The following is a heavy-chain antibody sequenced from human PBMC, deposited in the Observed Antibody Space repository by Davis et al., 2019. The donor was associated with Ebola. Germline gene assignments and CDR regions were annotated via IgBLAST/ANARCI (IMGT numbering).Heavy chain of an antibody. V-gene: IGHV5-51*01. Sequence: KVSCKGSGYRFTSYWISWVRQMPGKGLEWMGIVYPGDSDTRYSPSFQGRVTISADKSISTAYLQWSSLKASDTAIYYCARGTNGYNPGGYFDSWGQGTLVTVSS. CDR2: VYPGDSDT. D-gene: IGHD5-24*01. J-gene: IGHJ4*02. CDR1: GYRFTSYW. CDR3: ARGTNGYNPGGYFDS.